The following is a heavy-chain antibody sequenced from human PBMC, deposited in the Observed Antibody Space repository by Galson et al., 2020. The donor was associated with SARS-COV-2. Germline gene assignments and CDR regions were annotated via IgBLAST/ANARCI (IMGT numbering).Heavy chain of an antibody. CDR1: GFTFSNYA. J-gene: IGHJ6*02. Sequence: GESLKISCVASGFTFSNYAMHWVRQAPGKGLEWVTVISYDGSNNYYADSVKGRFTISRDNSKNTLYLQMSSLRGEDTAVYYCAKERYSIYESYYYYGMDVWGQGTTVTVSS. D-gene: IGHD5-12*01. V-gene: IGHV3-30*18. CDR3: AKERYSIYESYYYYGMDV. CDR2: ISYDGSNN.